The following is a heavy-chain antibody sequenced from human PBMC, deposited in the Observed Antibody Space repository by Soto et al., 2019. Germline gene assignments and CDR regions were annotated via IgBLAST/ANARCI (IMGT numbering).Heavy chain of an antibody. D-gene: IGHD2-2*02. V-gene: IGHV3-21*01. CDR1: GFTFSSYS. J-gene: IGHJ3*02. CDR2: ISSSSSYI. Sequence: VQLVESGGGLVKPGGSLRLSCAASGFTFSSYSMNWVRQAPGKGLEWVSSISSSSSYIYYADSVKGRFTISRDNAKNSLYLQMNSLRAEDTAVYYCARDPGYCRSNSCYRDAFDIWGQGTMVTVSS. CDR3: ARDPGYCRSNSCYRDAFDI.